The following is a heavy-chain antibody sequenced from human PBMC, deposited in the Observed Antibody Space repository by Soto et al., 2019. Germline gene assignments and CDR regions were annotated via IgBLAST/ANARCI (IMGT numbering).Heavy chain of an antibody. CDR1: GGTFSSYA. Sequence: SVKVSCKASGGTFSSYAISWVRQAPGQGLEWMGGIIPIFGTANYAQTFQGRVTINADESTSTAYMELRSLRSEDTAVYYCASRTYTGSYYEGNWFDPWGQGTLVTVS. V-gene: IGHV1-69*13. D-gene: IGHD1-26*01. J-gene: IGHJ5*02. CDR2: IIPIFGTA. CDR3: ASRTYTGSYYEGNWFDP.